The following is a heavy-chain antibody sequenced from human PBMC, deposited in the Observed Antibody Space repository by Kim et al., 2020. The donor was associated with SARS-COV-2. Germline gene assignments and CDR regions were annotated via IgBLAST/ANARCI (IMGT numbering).Heavy chain of an antibody. CDR1: GYTFTSNF. V-gene: IGHV1-46*01. Sequence: ASVKVSCKISGYTFTSNFVHWVRQAPGRGLEWMGIINAGSGRTTYSQTFQGRITMTRDTSTTTVYMELNRLRSEDTAVYFCARSLNAYYHQSSSYFYNDVFDIWGQGTLVTVSS. J-gene: IGHJ3*02. CDR2: INAGSGRT. CDR3: ARSLNAYYHQSSSYFYNDVFDI. D-gene: IGHD3-22*01.